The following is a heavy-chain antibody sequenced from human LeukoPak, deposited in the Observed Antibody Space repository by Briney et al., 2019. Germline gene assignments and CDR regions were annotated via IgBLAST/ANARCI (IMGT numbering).Heavy chain of an antibody. CDR1: GGSISSGGYY. CDR2: IYYSGST. D-gene: IGHD6-6*01. Sequence: SQTLSLTSTVSGGSISSGGYYWSWIRQHPGKGLEWIGYIYYSGSTYYNPSLKSRVTISVDTSKNQFSLKLSSVAAADTAVYYCASANEYSSSSPLDYWGQGTLVTVSS. J-gene: IGHJ4*02. V-gene: IGHV4-31*03. CDR3: ASANEYSSSSPLDY.